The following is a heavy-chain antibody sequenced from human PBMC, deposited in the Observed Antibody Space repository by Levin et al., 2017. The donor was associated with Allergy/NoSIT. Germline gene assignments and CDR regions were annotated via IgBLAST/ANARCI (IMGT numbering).Heavy chain of an antibody. CDR2: IKQDGSDK. CDR3: AREHDGEDEYFDF. V-gene: IGHV3-7*01. Sequence: QPGGSLRLSCAASGFTFRTFWMAWVRQAPGKGPEWVANIKQDGSDKYYVDSVEGRFTVSRDNAKNSLYLQMNSLRVEDTAVYYCAREHDGEDEYFDFWGQGTLVTVSS. D-gene: IGHD3-10*01. J-gene: IGHJ4*02. CDR1: GFTFRTFW.